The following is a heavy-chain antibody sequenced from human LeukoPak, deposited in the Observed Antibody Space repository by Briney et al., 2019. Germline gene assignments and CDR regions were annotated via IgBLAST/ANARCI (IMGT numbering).Heavy chain of an antibody. Sequence: SETLSLTCAVYGGSFSGYYWSWIRQPPGKGLEWIGEINHSGSTNYNPSLKSRVTISVDTSKNQFSLKLSSVTAADTAVYYCARLGRDSGYDYGGFDYWGQGTLVTVSS. V-gene: IGHV4-34*01. CDR1: GGSFSGYY. J-gene: IGHJ4*02. CDR3: ARLGRDSGYDYGGFDY. D-gene: IGHD5-12*01. CDR2: INHSGST.